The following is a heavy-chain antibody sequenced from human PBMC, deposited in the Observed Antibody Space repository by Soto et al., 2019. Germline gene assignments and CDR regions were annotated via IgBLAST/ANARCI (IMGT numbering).Heavy chain of an antibody. CDR3: ARGIGAASGSGSYPYMDA. V-gene: IGHV1-8*01. CDR2: MNPNSGNT. J-gene: IGHJ6*03. CDR1: GYTFTSYD. D-gene: IGHD3-10*01. Sequence: ASVKVSCKASGYTFTSYDINWVRQATGQGLEWMGWMNPNSGNTGYAQKFQGRVTMTRNTSISTAYMELSSLRSEDTAVYYCARGIGAASGSGSYPYMDAWGKGTTVTASS.